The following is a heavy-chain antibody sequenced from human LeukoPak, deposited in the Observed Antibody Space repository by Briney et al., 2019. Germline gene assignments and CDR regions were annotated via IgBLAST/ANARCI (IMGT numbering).Heavy chain of an antibody. CDR2: INHSGST. CDR1: GGSFSGYY. J-gene: IGHJ6*02. V-gene: IGHV4-34*01. CDR3: ASSNRHNGMDV. D-gene: IGHD1-1*01. Sequence: SETLSLTCAVYGGSFSGYYWSWIRQPPGKGLEWIGEINHSGSTNYNPSLKSRVTISEDTSKNQVSLKLSSVTAADTAVYYCASSNRHNGMDVWGQGTTVTVSS.